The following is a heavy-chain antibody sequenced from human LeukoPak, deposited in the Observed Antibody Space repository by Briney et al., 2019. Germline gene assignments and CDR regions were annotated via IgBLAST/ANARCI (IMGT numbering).Heavy chain of an antibody. CDR3: ARVRYSSSSGYYFDY. CDR1: GYTFTSYG. D-gene: IGHD6-6*01. CDR2: TSAYNGNK. Sequence: ASVNVSCKASGYTFTSYGIRWVRQAPGQGLEWVGWTSAYNGNKNYAQKLQGRVTMTTDTSTSTAYMELSRLRSDDTAVYYCARVRYSSSSGYYFDYWGQGTLVTVSS. V-gene: IGHV1-18*01. J-gene: IGHJ4*02.